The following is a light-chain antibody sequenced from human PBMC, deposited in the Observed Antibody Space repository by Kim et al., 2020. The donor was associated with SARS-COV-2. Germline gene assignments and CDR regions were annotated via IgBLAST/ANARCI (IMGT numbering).Light chain of an antibody. Sequence: VSGSPGQKASITCSGDKLGVKYACWSQQKPGQSPVLVIYQDSKRPAGIPVRFSCSNSGNTATLTISGTQAMDEADYYCQAWDSTWVFGGGTKVTVL. J-gene: IGLJ3*02. CDR2: QDS. CDR3: QAWDSTWV. CDR1: KLGVKY. V-gene: IGLV3-1*01.